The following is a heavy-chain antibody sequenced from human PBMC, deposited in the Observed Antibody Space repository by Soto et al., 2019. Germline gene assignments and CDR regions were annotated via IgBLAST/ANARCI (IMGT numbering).Heavy chain of an antibody. V-gene: IGHV1-46*01. Sequence: VQLVQSGAEVKKPGASVKVSCKASGYTFTSYYMHWVRQAPGQGLEWMGIINPSGGSTSYAQKFQGRVTMTRDTSTSTVYMELSSLRSEDTAVYYCARGVPYYDSSGSPPGANVFDIWGQGTMVTVSS. CDR1: GYTFTSYY. J-gene: IGHJ3*02. CDR3: ARGVPYYDSSGSPPGANVFDI. CDR2: INPSGGST. D-gene: IGHD3-22*01.